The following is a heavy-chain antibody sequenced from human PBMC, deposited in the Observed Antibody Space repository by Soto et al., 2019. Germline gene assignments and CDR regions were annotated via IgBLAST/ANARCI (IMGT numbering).Heavy chain of an antibody. Sequence: QVQLVQSGAEVKKPGASVKVSCKASGYTFTSYAMHWVRQAPGQRLEWMGWINAGNGNTKYSQMFQGRVTITRDTSASTAYMELSSLRSEDTAVYYCASSYYYDSSGYSSLYYYYGMGVWGQGTTVTVSS. V-gene: IGHV1-3*01. D-gene: IGHD3-22*01. J-gene: IGHJ6*02. CDR3: ASSYYYDSSGYSSLYYYYGMGV. CDR2: INAGNGNT. CDR1: GYTFTSYA.